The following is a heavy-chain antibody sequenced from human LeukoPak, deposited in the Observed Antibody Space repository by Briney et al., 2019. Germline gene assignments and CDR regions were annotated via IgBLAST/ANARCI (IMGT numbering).Heavy chain of an antibody. CDR1: GFTLSSHA. CDR3: ARDPSRSWWGYFDY. CDR2: FSESSGSA. Sequence: GGSLRLSCAASGFTLSSHAMSWVRQAPGKGQEWISTFSESSGSAHYADSVKGRFTISRDISKNTLYLQMNSLRAEDTAVYYCARDPSRSWWGYFDYWGQGALVTVSS. D-gene: IGHD6-13*01. J-gene: IGHJ4*02. V-gene: IGHV3-23*01.